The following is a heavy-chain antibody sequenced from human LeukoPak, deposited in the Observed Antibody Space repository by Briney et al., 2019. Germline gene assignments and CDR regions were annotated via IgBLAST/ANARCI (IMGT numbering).Heavy chain of an antibody. Sequence: SETLSLTCSVSGYSIKYGYYWGWIRQPPGKGLEWIGTLFHSGDTYYNPSLKSRLTLSADTSKNQFSLKLRSVTAADTAVYYCARDYYYDSSGYFECYFDYWGQGTLVTVSS. CDR1: GYSIKYGYY. D-gene: IGHD3-22*01. V-gene: IGHV4-38-2*02. CDR3: ARDYYYDSSGYFECYFDY. CDR2: LFHSGDT. J-gene: IGHJ4*02.